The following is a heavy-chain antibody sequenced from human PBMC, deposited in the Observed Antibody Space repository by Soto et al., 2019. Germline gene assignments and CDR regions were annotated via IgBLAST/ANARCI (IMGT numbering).Heavy chain of an antibody. CDR3: ARGMDFWSAYPYYYYYYGMDV. J-gene: IGHJ6*02. CDR2: IIPIFGTA. CDR1: GGTFSSYA. V-gene: IGHV1-69*05. Sequence: GASVKVSCKASGGTFSSYAISWVRQAPGQGREWMGGIIPIFGTANYAQKFQGWVTMTRDTSISTAYMELSRLRSDDTAVYYCARGMDFWSAYPYYYYYYGMDVWGQGXTLTVPS. D-gene: IGHD3-3*01.